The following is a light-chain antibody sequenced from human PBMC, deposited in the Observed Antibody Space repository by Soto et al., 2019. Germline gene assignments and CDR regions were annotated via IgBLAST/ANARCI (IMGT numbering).Light chain of an antibody. CDR3: SSYTSSSSYV. CDR1: SSDVGGYNY. CDR2: EVS. Sequence: QSALTQPASVSGSPGQSITISCTGTSSDVGGYNYVSWYQQHPGKAPKLIIYEVSNRPSGVSNRFSGSKSGNTASLTISRLQAEDEADYYCSSYTSSSSYVFGTGTKLTVL. V-gene: IGLV2-14*01. J-gene: IGLJ1*01.